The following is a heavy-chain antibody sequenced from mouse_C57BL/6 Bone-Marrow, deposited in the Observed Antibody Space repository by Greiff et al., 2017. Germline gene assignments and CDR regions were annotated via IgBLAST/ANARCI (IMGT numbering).Heavy chain of an antibody. CDR2: ISDGGSYT. Sequence: EVKLVESGGGLVKPGGSLKLSCAASGFTFSSYAMSWVRQTPKKRLEWVATISDGGSYTYYPDNVKGRFTISRDNAKNNLYLQMSHLKSEDTAMYYCARGWDYYAMDYWGQGTSVTVSS. V-gene: IGHV5-4*03. CDR3: ARGWDYYAMDY. J-gene: IGHJ4*01. CDR1: GFTFSSYA. D-gene: IGHD4-1*01.